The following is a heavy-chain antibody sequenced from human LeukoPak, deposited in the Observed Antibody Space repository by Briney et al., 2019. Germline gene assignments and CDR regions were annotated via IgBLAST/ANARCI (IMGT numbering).Heavy chain of an antibody. Sequence: SETLSLTCTVSGGSISSSSYCWGWIRQPPGKGLEWIGTIYYSGSTYYSPSLKSRVTISVDTSKNQFSLKLSSVTAADTAVYYCARVTASIPTNWFDPWGQGTLVTVSS. CDR1: GGSISSSSYC. CDR2: IYYSGST. V-gene: IGHV4-39*02. D-gene: IGHD3-3*02. J-gene: IGHJ5*02. CDR3: ARVTASIPTNWFDP.